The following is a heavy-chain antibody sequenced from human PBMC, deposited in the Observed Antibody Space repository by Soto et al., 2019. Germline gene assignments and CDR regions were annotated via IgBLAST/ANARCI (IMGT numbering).Heavy chain of an antibody. CDR2: INTRLGHT. J-gene: IGHJ5*02. CDR1: GYTFTAYG. D-gene: IGHD3-3*01. Sequence: ASVKVSGNASGYTFTAYGTHWVRQPPGQRLEWMGWINTRLGHTKYSQKFQGRVTITRDTSARTSYMELNGLRSEDTAVYYCASRGYDLWRFLDPWGQGTLVTVST. V-gene: IGHV1-3*04. CDR3: ASRGYDLWRFLDP.